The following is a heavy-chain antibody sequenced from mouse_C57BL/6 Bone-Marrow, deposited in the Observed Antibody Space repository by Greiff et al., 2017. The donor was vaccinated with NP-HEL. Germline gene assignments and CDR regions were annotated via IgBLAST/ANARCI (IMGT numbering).Heavy chain of an antibody. J-gene: IGHJ2*01. CDR2: IDPSDSYT. CDR3: ARWYYGNYFDY. V-gene: IGHV1-50*01. CDR1: GYTFTSYW. Sequence: QVQLQQPGAELVKPGASVKLSCKASGYTFTSYWMQWVKQRPGQGLEWIGEIDPSDSYTNYNQKFKGKATLTVDTSSSTAYMQLSSLTSEDSAVYYCARWYYGNYFDYWGQGTTLTVSS. D-gene: IGHD1-1*01.